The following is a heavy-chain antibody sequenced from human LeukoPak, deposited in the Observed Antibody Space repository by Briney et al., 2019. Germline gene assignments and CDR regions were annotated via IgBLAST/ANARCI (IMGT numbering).Heavy chain of an antibody. Sequence: ASVKVSCKASGYTFTGYYMHWVRQAPGQGLEWMGWINPNSGGTNYAQKFQGWVTMTRDTSISTAYMELSRLRSDDTAVYYCARDSHGGYYYYGMDVWGQGTTVTVSS. CDR3: ARDSHGGYYYYGMDV. CDR1: GYTFTGYY. V-gene: IGHV1-2*04. CDR2: INPNSGGT. J-gene: IGHJ6*02.